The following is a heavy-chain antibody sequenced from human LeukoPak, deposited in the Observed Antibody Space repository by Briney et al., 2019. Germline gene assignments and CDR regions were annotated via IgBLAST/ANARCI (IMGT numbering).Heavy chain of an antibody. Sequence: ASVKVSCKASGYTFTGYYMHWVRQAPGQGLEWMGWINPNSGGTNYAQKFQGRVTMTRDTSISTAYMELSRLRSDDTAVYYCARGPSGSYPYLYWFDPWGQGTLVTVSS. CDR3: ARGPSGSYPYLYWFDP. J-gene: IGHJ5*02. D-gene: IGHD1-26*01. V-gene: IGHV1-2*02. CDR1: GYTFTGYY. CDR2: INPNSGGT.